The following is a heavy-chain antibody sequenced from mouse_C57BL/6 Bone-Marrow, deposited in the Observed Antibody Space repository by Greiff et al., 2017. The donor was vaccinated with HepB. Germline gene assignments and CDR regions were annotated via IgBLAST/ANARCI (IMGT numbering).Heavy chain of an antibody. CDR1: GYTFTSYW. D-gene: IGHD1-1*01. CDR3: ARRGDYYGSSYPSDWYFDV. CDR2: IHPNSGST. Sequence: QVQLQQPGAELVKPGASVKLSCKASGYTFTSYWMHWVKQRPGQGLEWIGMIHPNSGSTNYNEKFKSKATLTVDKSSSTAYMQLSSLTSADSAVYYCARRGDYYGSSYPSDWYFDVWGTGTTVTVSS. J-gene: IGHJ1*03. V-gene: IGHV1-64*01.